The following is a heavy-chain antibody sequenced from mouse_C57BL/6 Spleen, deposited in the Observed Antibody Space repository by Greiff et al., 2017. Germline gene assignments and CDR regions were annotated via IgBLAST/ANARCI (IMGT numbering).Heavy chain of an antibody. CDR1: GYTFTSYW. V-gene: IGHV1-69*01. Sequence: QVQLQQPGAELVMPGASVTLSCKASGYTFTSYWMHWVKQRPGQGLEWIGEIDPSDSYTNYNQKFKGKSTLTVDKSSSTAYMQLSSLTSEDSAVYYCARKETIDCHSLMDYWGQGTSVTVSS. CDR3: ARKETIDCHSLMDY. D-gene: IGHD2-12*01. J-gene: IGHJ4*01. CDR2: IDPSDSYT.